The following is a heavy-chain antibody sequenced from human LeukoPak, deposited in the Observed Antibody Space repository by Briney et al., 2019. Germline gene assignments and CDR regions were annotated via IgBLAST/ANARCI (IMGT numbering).Heavy chain of an antibody. CDR3: AKANYYYDSSGYIHYMDV. CDR1: GFNFNNSG. CDR2: IRYNGNNK. D-gene: IGHD3-22*01. V-gene: IGHV3-30*02. J-gene: IGHJ6*03. Sequence: GGSLRLSCAASGFNFNNSGMHWLRQAPGRGLEWVAFIRYNGNNKYYADSVKGRFTISRDNSKNTLYLQMNSLRAEDTAVYYCAKANYYYDSSGYIHYMDVWGKGTTVTVSS.